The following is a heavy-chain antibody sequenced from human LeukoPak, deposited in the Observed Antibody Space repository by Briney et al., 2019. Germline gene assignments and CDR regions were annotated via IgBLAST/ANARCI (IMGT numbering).Heavy chain of an antibody. CDR1: GGSISSHY. CDR3: ARDPTTVTKGLDI. Sequence: PSETLSLTCTVSGGSISSHYWSWIRQPPGKGLEWIGYISYIGSTNYNPSHKSRVTISVDTSKNQFSLKLSSVTAADAAVYFCARDPTTVTKGLDIWGQGTMVTVSS. D-gene: IGHD4-17*01. J-gene: IGHJ3*02. CDR2: ISYIGST. V-gene: IGHV4-59*11.